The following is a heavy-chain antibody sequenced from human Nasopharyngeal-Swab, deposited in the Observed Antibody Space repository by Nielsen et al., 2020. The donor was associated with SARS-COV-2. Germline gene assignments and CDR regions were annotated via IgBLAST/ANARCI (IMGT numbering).Heavy chain of an antibody. CDR1: GGSISSSSYY. D-gene: IGHD4-11*01. J-gene: IGHJ4*02. CDR2: IYYSGST. V-gene: IGHV4-39*02. CDR3: ATDYRDFFDY. Sequence: SETLSLTCTVSGGSISSSSYYWGWIRQPPGKGLEWIGSIYYSGSTYYNPSLKSRVTISVDTSKNQLSLKLSSVTAADTAVYYCATDYRDFFDYWGQGTLVTVSS.